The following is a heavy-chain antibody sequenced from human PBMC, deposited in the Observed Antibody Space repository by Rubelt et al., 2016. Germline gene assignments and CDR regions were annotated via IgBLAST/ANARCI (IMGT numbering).Heavy chain of an antibody. Sequence: QESGPGLVKPSETLSLTCTVSGGSISSYYWSWIRQPPGKGLEWIGYIYYSGSTNYNPSLKSRVTISVDTSKNQFSLKLSSVTAADTAVYYCARWYMTTATGMDVWGQGTTVTVSS. V-gene: IGHV4-59*01. CDR2: IYYSGST. J-gene: IGHJ6*02. CDR1: GGSISSYY. CDR3: ARWYMTTATGMDV. D-gene: IGHD4-17*01.